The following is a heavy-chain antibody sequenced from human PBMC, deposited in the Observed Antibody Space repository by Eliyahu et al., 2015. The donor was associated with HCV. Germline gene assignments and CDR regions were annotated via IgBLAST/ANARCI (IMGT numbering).Heavy chain of an antibody. Sequence: EVQLVESGGGXVKXGGSLRLSCAASXFXFSSYSXXWVRQAPGKGLEWXSSISSSSSYIYYADSVKGRFTISRDNAKNSLYLQMNSLRAEDTAVYYCAYGQWLAGFDYWGQGTLVTVSS. J-gene: IGHJ4*02. D-gene: IGHD6-19*01. CDR2: ISSSSSYI. CDR1: XFXFSSYS. CDR3: AYGQWLAGFDY. V-gene: IGHV3-21*01.